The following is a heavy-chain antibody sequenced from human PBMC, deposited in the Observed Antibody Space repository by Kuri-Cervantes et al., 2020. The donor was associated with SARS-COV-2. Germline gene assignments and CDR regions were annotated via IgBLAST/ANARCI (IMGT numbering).Heavy chain of an antibody. CDR3: ARVLMLDPIADY. D-gene: IGHD2-8*01. Sequence: SETLSLTCTVSGGSISSSSYYWGWIRQPPGKGLEWIGSIYYSGSTYYNPSLKSRVTISVDTSKNQFSLKLSSVTAADTAVYYCARVLMLDPIADYWGQGTLVTVSS. CDR1: GGSISSSSYY. V-gene: IGHV4-39*01. J-gene: IGHJ4*02. CDR2: IYYSGST.